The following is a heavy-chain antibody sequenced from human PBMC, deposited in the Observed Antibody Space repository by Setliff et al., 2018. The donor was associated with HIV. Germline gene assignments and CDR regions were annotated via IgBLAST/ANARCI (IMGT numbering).Heavy chain of an antibody. Sequence: PSETLSLTCTVSGGSISSNYYWSWIRQHPGKGLEWIAYIHYSGSTHFNPSLRSRATISVDTTNNQFSLKLSSMTAADTAVYYCARDAGTTVTTSFFQYWGQGTLVTVSS. D-gene: IGHD4-17*01. V-gene: IGHV4-31*03. J-gene: IGHJ1*01. CDR3: ARDAGTTVTTSFFQY. CDR1: GGSISSNYY. CDR2: IHYSGST.